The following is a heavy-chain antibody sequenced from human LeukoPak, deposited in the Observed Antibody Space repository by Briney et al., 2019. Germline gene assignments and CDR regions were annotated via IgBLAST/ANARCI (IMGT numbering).Heavy chain of an antibody. CDR3: GKDMARIYYYGSGEIDY. Sequence: PGRSLRLSCAASGLPFSRHGMHWVRQVPGKGLEWLAVISYDGSNKAYADSVKGRFTISRDNSNNTLHLQMNSLRAEDTAVYYCGKDMARIYYYGSGEIDYWGQGTLVTVSS. J-gene: IGHJ4*02. CDR1: GLPFSRHG. V-gene: IGHV3-30*18. CDR2: ISYDGSNK. D-gene: IGHD3-10*01.